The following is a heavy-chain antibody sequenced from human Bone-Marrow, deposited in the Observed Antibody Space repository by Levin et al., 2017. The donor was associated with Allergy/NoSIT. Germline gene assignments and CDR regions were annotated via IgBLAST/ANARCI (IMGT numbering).Heavy chain of an antibody. D-gene: IGHD2-15*01. J-gene: IGHJ4*02. CDR3: AREDIVVVVAATYFDS. CDR2: ISYDGSNK. Sequence: GESLKISCTASGFTFSNYAMHWVRQAPGKGLEWMTTISYDGSNKFYADSVRGRFTISRDNSKNTLYLQMNSLRGEDTAVYYCAREDIVVVVAATYFDSWGQGTLVTVSS. CDR1: GFTFSNYA. V-gene: IGHV3-30-3*01.